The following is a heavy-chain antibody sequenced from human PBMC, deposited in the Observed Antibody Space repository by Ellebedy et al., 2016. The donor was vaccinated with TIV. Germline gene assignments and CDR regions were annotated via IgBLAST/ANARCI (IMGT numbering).Heavy chain of an antibody. Sequence: GESLKISCAASGFSLSSYWMSWVRQAPGKGLEWVANIKQDGSEKYYVDSVKGRFTISRDNAKNSLYLQMNSLRAEDTAVYYCAMGEGPHFDWLLAWGQGTLVTVSS. J-gene: IGHJ5*02. CDR1: GFSLSSYW. D-gene: IGHD3-9*01. CDR2: IKQDGSEK. CDR3: AMGEGPHFDWLLA. V-gene: IGHV3-7*01.